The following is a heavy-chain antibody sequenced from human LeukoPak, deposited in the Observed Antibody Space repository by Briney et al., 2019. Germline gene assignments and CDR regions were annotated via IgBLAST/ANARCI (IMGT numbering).Heavy chain of an antibody. V-gene: IGHV4-59*06. Sequence: SETLSLTCTVSGGSISNYYWSWIRQHPGKGLEWIGYIYYSGSTSYNPSLESRVTISVDTSKNQFSLNLSSVTAADTAVYYCARRSTVVKSLDYWGQGTLVTVSS. CDR1: GGSISNYY. CDR2: IYYSGST. D-gene: IGHD4-23*01. CDR3: ARRSTVVKSLDY. J-gene: IGHJ4*02.